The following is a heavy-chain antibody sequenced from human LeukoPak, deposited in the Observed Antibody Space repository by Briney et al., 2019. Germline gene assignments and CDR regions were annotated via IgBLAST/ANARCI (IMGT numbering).Heavy chain of an antibody. CDR2: VHLSGRT. CDR1: GGSISTTNW. Sequence: NPSETLSLTCGVSGGSISTTNWWTWVRQPPGEGLEWIGEVHLSGRTHYNPSLEGRVTMSVDMSENHISLRLTSVTAADTAVYYCARLLADAKTDYFDCWGQGTLVTVSS. J-gene: IGHJ4*02. CDR3: ARLLADAKTDYFDC. V-gene: IGHV4-4*02. D-gene: IGHD2-2*01.